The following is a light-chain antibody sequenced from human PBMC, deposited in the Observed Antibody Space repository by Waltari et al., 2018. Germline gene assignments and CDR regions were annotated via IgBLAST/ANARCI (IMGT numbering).Light chain of an antibody. CDR2: NVS. V-gene: IGLV2-14*03. J-gene: IGLJ1*01. CDR3: SSYTRSSTHV. Sequence: QSALTQPASVSGSPGQSITLSCTGTSSDVGAYNYVPWYQQHPGKAPKLMIYNVSNRPSGVSNRFSGSKSGNTASLTISGLQAEDEADYYCSSYTRSSTHVFGTGTKVTVL. CDR1: SSDVGAYNY.